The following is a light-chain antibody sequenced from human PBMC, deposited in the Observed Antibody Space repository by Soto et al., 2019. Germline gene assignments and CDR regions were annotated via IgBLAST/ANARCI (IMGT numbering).Light chain of an antibody. V-gene: IGKV3-11*01. CDR3: QQRSNWPLT. J-gene: IGKJ4*01. CDR2: DAS. Sequence: EIVLTQSPATLSLSPGERATLSCRASQSISYYLGWYQQRPGQAPRLLISDASNRATGIPARFSGRGSGTDFTLTISSLEPEDFAVYYCQQRSNWPLTFGGGTKVEIK. CDR1: QSISYY.